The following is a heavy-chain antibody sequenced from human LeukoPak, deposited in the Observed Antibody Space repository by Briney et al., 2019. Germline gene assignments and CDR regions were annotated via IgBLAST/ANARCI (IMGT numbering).Heavy chain of an antibody. D-gene: IGHD3-10*01. Sequence: SVKVSCRASGGTFSSYAISWVRQAPGQGLEWMGGIIPIFGTANYAQKFQGRVTITADESTSTAYMEVSSLRSEDTAVYYCARVSRTSMVRGIITFDYWGRGTLVTVSS. CDR1: GGTFSSYA. V-gene: IGHV1-69*01. CDR3: ARVSRTSMVRGIITFDY. J-gene: IGHJ4*02. CDR2: IIPIFGTA.